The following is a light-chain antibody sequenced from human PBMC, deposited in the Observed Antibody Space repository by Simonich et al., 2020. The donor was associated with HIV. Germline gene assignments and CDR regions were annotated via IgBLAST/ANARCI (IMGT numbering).Light chain of an antibody. CDR1: SSNIGSST. Sequence: QSVLTQPPSASGTPGQRVTISCSGSSSNIGSSTVNWYQQLPGTAPKLLIYDDNNRPSGGPDRFSGSKSGTSASLAITGLQAEDEADYYCQSYDNSLSTWVFGGGAKLTVL. V-gene: IGLV1-40*01. J-gene: IGLJ3*02. CDR2: DDN. CDR3: QSYDNSLSTWV.